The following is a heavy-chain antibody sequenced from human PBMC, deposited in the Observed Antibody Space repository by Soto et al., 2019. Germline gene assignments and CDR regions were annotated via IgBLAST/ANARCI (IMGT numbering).Heavy chain of an antibody. CDR1: GYTFTGYA. CDR2: INAGNGNT. J-gene: IGHJ2*01. V-gene: IGHV1-3*01. Sequence: ASVKVSCKASGYTFTGYAMHWVRQAPGQRLEWMGWINAGNGNTKYSQKFQGRVTITRDTSASTAYMELSSLRSEDTAVYYGGRAGEGVDALNYGGRGPLFPFSP. CDR3: GRAGEGVDALNY. D-gene: IGHD3-16*01.